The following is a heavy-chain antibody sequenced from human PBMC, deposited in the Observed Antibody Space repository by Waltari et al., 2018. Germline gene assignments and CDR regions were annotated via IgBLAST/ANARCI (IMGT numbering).Heavy chain of an antibody. CDR1: GGSISSSTHY. J-gene: IGHJ4*02. CDR2: IHYSGTT. CDR3: ARGPGRGSGSCSFDY. V-gene: IGHV4-39*07. Sequence: QLQLQESGPGRVEPSETLSLTCSVSGGSISSSTHYWGWIRQSPGEGLEFIGSIHYSGTTYYNPSLKSRVIISVDTSKNQFSLKLNSVTAADTAVYYCARGPGRGSGSCSFDYWGQGTLVTVSS. D-gene: IGHD2-15*01.